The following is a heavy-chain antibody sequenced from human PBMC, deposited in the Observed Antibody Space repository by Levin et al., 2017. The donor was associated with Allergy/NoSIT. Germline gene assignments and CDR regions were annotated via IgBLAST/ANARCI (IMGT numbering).Heavy chain of an antibody. CDR3: ARAGYYDWFDAFDI. CDR2: IYTSGST. CDR1: GGSISSGSYY. Sequence: SETLSLTCTVSGGSISSGSYYWSWIRQPAGKGLEWIGRIYTSGSTNYNPSLKSRVTISVDTSKNQFSLKLSSVTAADTAVYYCARAGYYDWFDAFDIWGQGTMVTVSS. V-gene: IGHV4-61*02. J-gene: IGHJ3*02. D-gene: IGHD3-3*01.